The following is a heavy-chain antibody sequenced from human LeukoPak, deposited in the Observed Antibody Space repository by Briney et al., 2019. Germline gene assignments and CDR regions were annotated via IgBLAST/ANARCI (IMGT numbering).Heavy chain of an antibody. CDR2: ISSISSIL. Sequence: GGSLRLSCAASGFTFSSYGMHWVRQAPGKGRDWVSSISSISSILYYADSRKGRSTISRNNATKSPYRQMTSVRAADPPVYYCARLRYDFVWGSYDYWGQGTLLTVSS. V-gene: IGHV3-48*01. CDR3: ARLRYDFVWGSYDY. D-gene: IGHD3-16*01. J-gene: IGHJ4*02. CDR1: GFTFSSYG.